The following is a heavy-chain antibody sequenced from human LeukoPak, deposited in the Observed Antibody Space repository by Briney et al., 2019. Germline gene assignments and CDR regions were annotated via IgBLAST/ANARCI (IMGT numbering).Heavy chain of an antibody. CDR3: ASEGYYDSSGDYSVSY. Sequence: PSGTLSLTCAVSGGSISSSNWWSWVRQPPGKGLEWIGEIYHSGSTNYNPSLKSRVTISVDKSKNQFSLKLSSVTAADTAVYYCASEGYYDSSGDYSVSYWGQGTLVTVSS. D-gene: IGHD3-22*01. V-gene: IGHV4-4*02. CDR1: GGSISSSNW. J-gene: IGHJ4*02. CDR2: IYHSGST.